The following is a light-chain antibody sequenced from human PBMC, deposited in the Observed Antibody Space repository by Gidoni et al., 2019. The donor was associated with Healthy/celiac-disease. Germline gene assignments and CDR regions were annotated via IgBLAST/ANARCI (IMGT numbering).Light chain of an antibody. V-gene: IGKV4-1*01. CDR1: QSVLYSSNNKHY. CDR2: WAS. Sequence: DIVMTHAPDSLAVSLGERATINCTSSQSVLYSSNNKHYLAWYQQKPGQPPTLLIYWASTRSSGVPDRFSGSGSGTDFTLTISSLQAEDVAVYYCQQYYSTPYTFGQXTKLEIK. CDR3: QQYYSTPYT. J-gene: IGKJ2*01.